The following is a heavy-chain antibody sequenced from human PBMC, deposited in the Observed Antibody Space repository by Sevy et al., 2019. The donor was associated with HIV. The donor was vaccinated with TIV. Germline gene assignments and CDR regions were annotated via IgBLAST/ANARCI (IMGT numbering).Heavy chain of an antibody. CDR2: ISGYNGNT. CDR3: ARDHPMTAVTTGGLDF. CDR1: GYRFTSHG. Sequence: ASVKVSCKASGYRFTSHGMSWVRQAPGQGLEWMGWISGYNGNTNYAQIFQGRVTLTTDTSTTTAYMEVRTLTSDDTAVYFCARDHPMTAVTTGGLDFWGQGTLVTVSS. V-gene: IGHV1-18*04. J-gene: IGHJ4*02. D-gene: IGHD4-4*01.